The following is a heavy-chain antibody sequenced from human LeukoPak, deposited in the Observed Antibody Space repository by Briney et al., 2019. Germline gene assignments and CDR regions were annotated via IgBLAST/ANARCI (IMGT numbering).Heavy chain of an antibody. CDR1: GFTFSSNV. Sequence: GGSLRLSCAASGFTFSSNVMSWVRQAPGKGLEWVSDISGGGGTAYYADYVKGRFTISRDNSKNTLYLQMNSLRAEDTAVYYCAKEGNYDFWSGFSYGMDIWGQGTTVSVSS. CDR2: ISGGGGTA. V-gene: IGHV3-23*01. CDR3: AKEGNYDFWSGFSYGMDI. D-gene: IGHD3-3*01. J-gene: IGHJ6*02.